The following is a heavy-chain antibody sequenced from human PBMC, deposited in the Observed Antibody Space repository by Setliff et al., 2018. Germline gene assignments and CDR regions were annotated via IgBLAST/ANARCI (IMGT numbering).Heavy chain of an antibody. CDR3: AREQWLDPPGYYYMDV. CDR1: GGSISSYY. V-gene: IGHV4-4*07. CDR2: IYIGGSA. J-gene: IGHJ6*03. D-gene: IGHD6-19*01. Sequence: SETLSLTCTVSGGSISSYYWSWIRQPAGKGLEWIGHIYIGGSANYNPSLKSRVTMSIDTSRNQFSLKLNSVTAADMAVYYCAREQWLDPPGYYYMDVWAKGTTVTVS.